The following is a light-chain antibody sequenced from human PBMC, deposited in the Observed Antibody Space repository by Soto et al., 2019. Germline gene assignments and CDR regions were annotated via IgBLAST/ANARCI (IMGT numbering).Light chain of an antibody. CDR1: QGISSY. CDR2: AAS. CDR3: QQYYSYPIT. Sequence: AIRMTQSPSSLSASTGDIVTITCRASQGISSYLAWYQQKPGKAPKLLIYAASTLQSGVPSRFSGSGSGTDFTLTISCLQSEDFATYYCQQYYSYPITFGQGTRLEI. J-gene: IGKJ5*01. V-gene: IGKV1-8*01.